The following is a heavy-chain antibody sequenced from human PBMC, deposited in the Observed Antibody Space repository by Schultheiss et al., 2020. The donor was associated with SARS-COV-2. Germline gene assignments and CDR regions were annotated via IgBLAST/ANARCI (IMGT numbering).Heavy chain of an antibody. D-gene: IGHD3-22*01. V-gene: IGHV1-18*04. CDR3: ARDPYYYDSSGYLGEFRSVWFDP. J-gene: IGHJ5*02. CDR2: ISAYNGNT. CDR1: GYTFTSYG. Sequence: ASVKVSCRASGYTFTSYGISWVRQAPGQGLEWMAWISAYNGNTNYAQKFQGRVTVTTDTATSTGYMELRSLRSDDTAVYYCARDPYYYDSSGYLGEFRSVWFDPWGQGTLVTVSS.